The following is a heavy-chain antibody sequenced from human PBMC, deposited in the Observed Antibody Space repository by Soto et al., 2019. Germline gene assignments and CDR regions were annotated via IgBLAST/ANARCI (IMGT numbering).Heavy chain of an antibody. D-gene: IGHD3-10*01. Sequence: SETLSLTCAVSGGSIGGAGYSWSWIRQPPGGGLDWIGYIYESGTILYNPSLKARLTISLNWSDKQFSLTLNSVTAADTAVYYCARAQFYSGSGNYHNLMFDPWGQGTQVTVSS. V-gene: IGHV4-30-2*01. CDR2: IYESGTI. CDR3: ARAQFYSGSGNYHNLMFDP. CDR1: GGSIGGAGYS. J-gene: IGHJ5*02.